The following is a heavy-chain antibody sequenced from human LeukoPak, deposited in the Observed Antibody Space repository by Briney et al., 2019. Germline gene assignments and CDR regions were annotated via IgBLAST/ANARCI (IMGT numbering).Heavy chain of an antibody. CDR1: GGSFSGYY. Sequence: SETLSLTCAVYGGSFSGYYWSWIRQPPGKGLEWIGEINRSGSTNYNPSLKSRVTISVDTSKNQFSLKLSSVTAADTAVYYCARGIKSYDILTGYYPYWGQGTLVTVSS. V-gene: IGHV4-34*01. D-gene: IGHD3-9*01. CDR2: INRSGST. CDR3: ARGIKSYDILTGYYPY. J-gene: IGHJ4*02.